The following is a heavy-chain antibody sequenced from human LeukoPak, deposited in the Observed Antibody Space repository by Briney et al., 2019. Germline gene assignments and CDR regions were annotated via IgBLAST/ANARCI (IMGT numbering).Heavy chain of an antibody. J-gene: IGHJ4*02. CDR1: GGSISSSNW. Sequence: KTSETLSLTCAVSGGSISSSNWWSWVRQPPGKGLEWIGEIYHSGSTNYNPSLKSRVTISVDKSKNQFSLKLSSVTAADTAVYYCARDSWQVGATEIFDYWGQGTLVTVSS. D-gene: IGHD1-26*01. CDR2: IYHSGST. V-gene: IGHV4-4*02. CDR3: ARDSWQVGATEIFDY.